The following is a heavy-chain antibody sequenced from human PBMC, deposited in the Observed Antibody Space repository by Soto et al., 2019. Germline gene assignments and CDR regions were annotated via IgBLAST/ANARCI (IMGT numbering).Heavy chain of an antibody. CDR3: ASFCSSTSCYRYAFDI. CDR2: IIPIFGTA. D-gene: IGHD2-2*01. Sequence: ASVKVSCKASGGTFSSYAISWVRQAPGQGLEWMGGIIPIFGTANYAQKFQGRVTITADESTSTAYMELSSLRSEDTAVYYCASFCSSTSCYRYAFDIWGQGTMVTVSS. CDR1: GGTFSSYA. V-gene: IGHV1-69*13. J-gene: IGHJ3*02.